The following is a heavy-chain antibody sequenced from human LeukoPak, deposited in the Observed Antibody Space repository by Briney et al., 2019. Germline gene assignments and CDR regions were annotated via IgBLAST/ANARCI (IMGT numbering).Heavy chain of an antibody. CDR2: IKQDASET. CDR3: ARPRVPDS. CDR1: GFTFSTSW. Sequence: GGSLRLSCAASGFTFSTSWMSWVRQAPGKGLEWVANIKQDASETNYVDSVKGRFTTSRDNAKNSLYLQMNSLRAEDTAVYYCARPRVPDSWGQGTLVTVSS. J-gene: IGHJ4*02. V-gene: IGHV3-7*01.